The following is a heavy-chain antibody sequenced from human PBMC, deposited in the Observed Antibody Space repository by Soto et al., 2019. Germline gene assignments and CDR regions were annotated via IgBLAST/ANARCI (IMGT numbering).Heavy chain of an antibody. D-gene: IGHD1-1*01. Sequence: GGSLRLSCVVSGLTFSDYGFHWVRQAPGKGLDWVAAISYDGSFVYYADSVRGRFTISRDNSGNTLDLQMNTLRHEDTAVYYCAKERGRNRNFAMDVWGQGTSVTVS. CDR3: AKERGRNRNFAMDV. CDR2: ISYDGSFV. CDR1: GLTFSDYG. J-gene: IGHJ6*02. V-gene: IGHV3-30*18.